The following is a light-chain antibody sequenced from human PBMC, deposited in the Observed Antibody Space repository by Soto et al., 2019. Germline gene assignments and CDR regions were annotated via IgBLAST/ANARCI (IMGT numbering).Light chain of an antibody. CDR3: QQYGSSPIT. Sequence: EIVVTRSPGTLALSPGESATLSCRASQSVSSSYLAWYQQKTGQAPRIVIYGESSRATGIPDRFSGSGSGTDLTLTISRLEPEDFAVYYCQQYGSSPITCGQGTRLEIK. J-gene: IGKJ5*01. CDR2: GES. V-gene: IGKV3-20*01. CDR1: QSVSSSY.